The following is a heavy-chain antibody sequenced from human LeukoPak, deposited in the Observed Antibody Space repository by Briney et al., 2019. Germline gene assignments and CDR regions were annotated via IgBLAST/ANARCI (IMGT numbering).Heavy chain of an antibody. CDR1: GYTFTAYD. J-gene: IGHJ1*01. CDR3: ARINSGSREQPH. V-gene: IGHV1-8*01. D-gene: IGHD1-26*01. Sequence: ASVKVPCKXSGYTFTAYDLNWVRQATGQGLEWMGWMNPNSGHTGYAQKFQGRVTMTRNTSISTAYMELSSLRSEDTAVYYCARINSGSREQPHWGQGTLVTVSS. CDR2: MNPNSGHT.